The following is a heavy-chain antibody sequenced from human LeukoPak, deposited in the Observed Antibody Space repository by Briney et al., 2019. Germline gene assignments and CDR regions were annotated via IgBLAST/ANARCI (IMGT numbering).Heavy chain of an antibody. CDR1: GFTVSSNY. J-gene: IGHJ4*02. V-gene: IGHV3-53*04. Sequence: GGSLRLSCAASGFTVSSNYMSWVRQAPGKGLEWVSVIYSGGSTYYADSVKGRFTISRHNSKNTLYLQMNSLRAEDTAVYYCARDHRDSSGTHFDYWGQGTLVTVSS. CDR3: ARDHRDSSGTHFDY. CDR2: IYSGGST. D-gene: IGHD3-22*01.